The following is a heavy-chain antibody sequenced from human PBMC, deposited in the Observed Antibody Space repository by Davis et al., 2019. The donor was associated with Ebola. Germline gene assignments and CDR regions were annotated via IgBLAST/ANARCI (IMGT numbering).Heavy chain of an antibody. V-gene: IGHV1-46*01. CDR1: GYTFTGYY. J-gene: IGHJ3*02. D-gene: IGHD2-2*03. CDR3: ARSGYCSSTSCSTEAFDI. CDR2: INPSGGST. Sequence: ASVKVSCKASGYTFTGYYMHWVRQAPGQGLEWMGIINPSGGSTSYAQKFQGRVTMTRDTSTSTVYMELSSLRSEDTAVYYCARSGYCSSTSCSTEAFDIWGQGTMVTVSS.